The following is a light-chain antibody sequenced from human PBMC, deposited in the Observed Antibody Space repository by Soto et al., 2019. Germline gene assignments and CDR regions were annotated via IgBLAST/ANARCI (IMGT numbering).Light chain of an antibody. J-gene: IGLJ3*02. CDR3: AAWDDSLNGWV. CDR1: SSNIGSNT. CDR2: SND. Sequence: QSVLTQAPSASGTPGQRVTISCSGSSSNIGSNTVSWYQQVPGTAPKLLIYSNDQRPSGVPDRFSGSKSGTSASLAIGGLQSEDEADYYCAAWDDSLNGWVFGGGTKLHRP. V-gene: IGLV1-44*01.